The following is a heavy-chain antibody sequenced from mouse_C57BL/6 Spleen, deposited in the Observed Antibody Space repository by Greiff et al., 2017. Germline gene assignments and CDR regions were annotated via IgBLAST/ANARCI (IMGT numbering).Heavy chain of an antibody. CDR3: AREGDPGYYFDY. CDR2: IYPGSGST. CDR1: GYTFTSYW. D-gene: IGHD3-3*01. V-gene: IGHV1-55*01. Sequence: QVHVKQPGAELVKPGASVKMSCKASGYTFTSYWITWVKQRPGQGLEWIGDIYPGSGSTNYNEKFKSKATLTVDTSSSTAYMQLSSLTSEDSAVYYCAREGDPGYYFDYWGQGTTLTVSS. J-gene: IGHJ2*01.